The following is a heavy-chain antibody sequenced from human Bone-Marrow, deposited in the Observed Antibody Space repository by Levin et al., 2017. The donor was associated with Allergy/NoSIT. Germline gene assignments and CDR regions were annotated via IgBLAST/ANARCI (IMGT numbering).Heavy chain of an antibody. Sequence: PSETLSLTCTVSGGSISSSSYYWGWIRQPPGKGLEWIGSIYYSGSTYYNPSLKSRVTISVDTSKNQFSLKLSSVTAADTAVYYCATPLRYFDWLFDGDAFDSWGQGTMVTVSS. CDR2: IYYSGST. CDR1: GGSISSSSYY. CDR3: ATPLRYFDWLFDGDAFDS. J-gene: IGHJ3*02. D-gene: IGHD3-9*01. V-gene: IGHV4-39*01.